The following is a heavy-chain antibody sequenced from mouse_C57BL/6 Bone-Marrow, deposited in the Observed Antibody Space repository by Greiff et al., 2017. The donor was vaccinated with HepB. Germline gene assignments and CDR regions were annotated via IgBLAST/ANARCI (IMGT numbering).Heavy chain of an antibody. V-gene: IGHV1-82*01. J-gene: IGHJ2*01. D-gene: IGHD3-2*02. CDR1: GYAFSSSW. Sequence: QVQLQQSGPELVKPGASVKISCKASGYAFSSSWMNWVKQRPGKGLEWIGRIYPGDGDTNYNGKFKGKATLTADKSSSTAYMQLSSLTSEDSAVYFCARNAHTAQATDYWGQGTTLTVSS. CDR3: ARNAHTAQATDY. CDR2: IYPGDGDT.